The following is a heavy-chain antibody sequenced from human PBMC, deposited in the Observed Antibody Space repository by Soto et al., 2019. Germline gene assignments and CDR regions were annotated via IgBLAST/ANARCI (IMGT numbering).Heavy chain of an antibody. CDR2: ISSSSSYI. V-gene: IGHV3-21*01. D-gene: IGHD6-13*01. CDR1: GVTCSSYS. CDR3: ARGEDLAAQTD. Sequence: PWVSLRLSCAAAGVTCSSYSMNWVSQTPGKGLEWVSSISSSSSYIYYADSVKGRFTISRDNAKNSLYLQMNSLRAEDTAVYNGARGEDLAAQTDRGKGTPVTVSS. J-gene: IGHJ4*02.